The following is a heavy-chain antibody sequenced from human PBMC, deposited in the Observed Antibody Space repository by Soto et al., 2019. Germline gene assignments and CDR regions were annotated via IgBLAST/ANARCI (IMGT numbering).Heavy chain of an antibody. CDR3: ARVRFGDPLDY. J-gene: IGHJ4*02. Sequence: QVQLVQSGPEVKKPGASVKVSCKVSGYRFPSYGINWVRQAPGQGLEWVGWVNPDNHNTNYAQNFQHRVSLTTDTATNTAFLELRGLRSDDTAVYYCARVRFGDPLDYWGQGTLVTVSS. V-gene: IGHV1-18*01. D-gene: IGHD3-16*01. CDR1: GYRFPSYG. CDR2: VNPDNHNT.